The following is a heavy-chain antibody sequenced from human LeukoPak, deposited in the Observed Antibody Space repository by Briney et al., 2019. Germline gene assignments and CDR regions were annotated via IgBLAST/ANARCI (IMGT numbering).Heavy chain of an antibody. CDR2: ISSSNSYI. D-gene: IGHD3-22*01. V-gene: IGHV3-21*01. CDR1: GFTFSSYT. Sequence: GGSLRLSCAASGFTFSSYTMKWFRQAPGKALESVSSISSSNSYIYYADSVKVLITISGANANNSLYLKMNSLRAEDTAVYYCARELYYYDSSGYYYFDYWGQGTLVTVSS. J-gene: IGHJ4*02. CDR3: ARELYYYDSSGYYYFDY.